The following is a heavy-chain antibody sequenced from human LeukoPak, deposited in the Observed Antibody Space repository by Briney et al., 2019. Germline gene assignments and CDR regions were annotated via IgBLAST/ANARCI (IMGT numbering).Heavy chain of an antibody. V-gene: IGHV3-48*03. D-gene: IGHD6-13*01. CDR2: IVGSGRTI. Sequence: GGSLRLSCAASGFTFTNYEMNWVRQAPGKGLEWLLHIVGSGRTIDYADSVKGRCTVSRDNAKNSLSLELNSLRVDDTAIYYCARVGSTAEAGTPDYWGQGTLVTVSS. CDR1: GFTFTNYE. CDR3: ARVGSTAEAGTPDY. J-gene: IGHJ4*02.